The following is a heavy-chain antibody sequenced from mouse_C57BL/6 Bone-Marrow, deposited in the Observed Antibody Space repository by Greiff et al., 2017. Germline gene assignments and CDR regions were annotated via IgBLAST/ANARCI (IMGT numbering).Heavy chain of an antibody. CDR2: ISSGGSYT. Sequence: VQLKESGGDLVKPGGSPKLSCAASGFTFSSYGMSWVRQTPDKRLEWVATISSGGSYTYYPDSVKGRFTISRDNAKNTLYLQMSSLKSEDTAMYYCARMMVAWFAYWGQGTLVTVSA. V-gene: IGHV5-6*01. D-gene: IGHD2-3*01. CDR3: ARMMVAWFAY. CDR1: GFTFSSYG. J-gene: IGHJ3*01.